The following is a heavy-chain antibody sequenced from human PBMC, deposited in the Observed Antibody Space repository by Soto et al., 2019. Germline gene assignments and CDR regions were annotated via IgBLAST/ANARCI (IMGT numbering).Heavy chain of an antibody. J-gene: IGHJ4*02. CDR1: GFTFSSYG. CDR2: IWYDGSNK. CDR3: AKVFVFTIREGFDY. Sequence: LRLSCAASGFTFSSYGMHWVRQAPGKGLEWVAVIWYDGSNKYYADPVKGRFTISRDNSKNTLYLQMNSLRAEDTAVYYCAKVFVFTIREGFDYWGLGTLVTVSS. V-gene: IGHV3-33*06. D-gene: IGHD3-3*01.